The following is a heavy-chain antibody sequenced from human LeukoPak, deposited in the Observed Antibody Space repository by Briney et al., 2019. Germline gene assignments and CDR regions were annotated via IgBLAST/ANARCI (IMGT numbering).Heavy chain of an antibody. V-gene: IGHV4-59*08. Sequence: SETLSLTCTVSGYSISSGYYWSWIRQPPGKGLEWIGYIYYSGSTNYNPSLKSRVTISVDTSKNQFSLKLSSVTAADTAVYYCARHYRYYDILTGYYTYYYGMDVWGQGTTVTVSS. J-gene: IGHJ6*02. D-gene: IGHD3-9*01. CDR3: ARHYRYYDILTGYYTYYYGMDV. CDR1: GYSISSGYY. CDR2: IYYSGST.